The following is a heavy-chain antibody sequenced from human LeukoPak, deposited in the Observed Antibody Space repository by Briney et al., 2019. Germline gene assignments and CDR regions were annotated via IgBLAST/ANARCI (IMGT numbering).Heavy chain of an antibody. CDR3: ARGPYYDSSRTSAFDI. V-gene: IGHV4-4*07. CDR1: GGSISSYY. Sequence: SETLSLTCTVSGGSISSYYWSWIRQPAGKGLEWIGRIYTSGSTNYNPSLKSRVTMSVDTSKNLFSLKLSSVTAADTAVYYCARGPYYDSSRTSAFDIWGQGTLVTVSS. CDR2: IYTSGST. J-gene: IGHJ3*02. D-gene: IGHD3-22*01.